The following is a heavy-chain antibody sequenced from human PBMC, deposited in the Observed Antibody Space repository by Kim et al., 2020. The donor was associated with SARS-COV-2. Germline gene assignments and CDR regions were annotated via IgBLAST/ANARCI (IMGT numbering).Heavy chain of an antibody. Sequence: ADPVKGRFTIARDTSKNILFLQMDSLGSDDTAVYYCARDRTTSGWFDYFDTWGQGALVTVSS. J-gene: IGHJ4*02. V-gene: IGHV3-30*01. D-gene: IGHD6-19*01. CDR3: ARDRTTSGWFDYFDT.